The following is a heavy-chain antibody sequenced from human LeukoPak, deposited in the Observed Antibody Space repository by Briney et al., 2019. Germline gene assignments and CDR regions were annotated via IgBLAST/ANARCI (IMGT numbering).Heavy chain of an antibody. CDR1: GFTFSSHW. V-gene: IGHV3-74*01. CDR2: INGDGRRI. Sequence: GGSLRLSCVASGFTFSSHWMHWVRQVPGKGLMWVSRINGDGRRIHYADSVKDRFTISRDNAKHTLYLQMNSLRGDDTAIYYCARDALGGRTKFDSWGQGSLVTVSS. D-gene: IGHD3-16*01. CDR3: ARDALGGRTKFDS. J-gene: IGHJ4*02.